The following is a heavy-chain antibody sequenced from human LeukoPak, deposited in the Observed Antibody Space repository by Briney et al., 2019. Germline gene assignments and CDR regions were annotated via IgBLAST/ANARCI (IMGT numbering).Heavy chain of an antibody. CDR1: GFTFSSYG. CDR2: IRYDGSNK. Sequence: GGSLRLSCAASGFTFSSYGMHWVRQAPGKGLEGVAFIRYDGSNKYYADSVKGRFTISRDNSKNTLYLQMNSLRAGDTAVYYCAKDYSKTSYYGSGTYYRPNWFDPWGQGTLVTVSS. D-gene: IGHD3-10*01. J-gene: IGHJ5*02. V-gene: IGHV3-30*02. CDR3: AKDYSKTSYYGSGTYYRPNWFDP.